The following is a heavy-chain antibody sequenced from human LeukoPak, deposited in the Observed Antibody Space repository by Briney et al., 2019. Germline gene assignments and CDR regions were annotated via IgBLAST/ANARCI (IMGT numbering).Heavy chain of an antibody. Sequence: SETLSLTCTVSGGSISSHYWSWIRRPPGKGLEWIGYIYYSGSTNYNPSLKSRVTISVDTSKNQFSLKLSSVTAADTAVYYCARGGDYVPYYFDYWGQGTLVTVSS. J-gene: IGHJ4*02. D-gene: IGHD4-17*01. V-gene: IGHV4-59*11. CDR3: ARGGDYVPYYFDY. CDR2: IYYSGST. CDR1: GGSISSHY.